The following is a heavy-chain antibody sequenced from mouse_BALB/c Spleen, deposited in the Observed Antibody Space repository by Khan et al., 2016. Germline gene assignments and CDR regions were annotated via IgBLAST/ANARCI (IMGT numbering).Heavy chain of an antibody. J-gene: IGHJ4*01. CDR1: GYSITSDYA. CDR2: ISYSGST. CDR3: ATTYYAMDY. Sequence: EVQLVESGPGLVEPSQSLSLTCTVTGYSITSDYAWNWIRQFPGNKLEWMGYISYSGSTSYNPSLKSRISITRDTSKNQFFLQLNSVTTEDTATYYCATTYYAMDYWGQGTSVTVSS. V-gene: IGHV3-2*02.